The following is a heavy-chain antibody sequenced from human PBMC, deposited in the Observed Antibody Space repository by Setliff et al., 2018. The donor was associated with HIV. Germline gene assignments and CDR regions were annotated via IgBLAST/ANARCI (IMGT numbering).Heavy chain of an antibody. CDR2: INPNSGGT. D-gene: IGHD5-12*01. CDR3: ARGDLARDYYYMDV. CDR1: GYTFTGYY. Sequence: VKVSCKASGYTFTGYYIHWVRQAPGQGLEWMGWINPNSGGTKYTQKFQGRVAMTRDASISTAYMELSSLRSDDTAAYYCARGDLARDYYYMDVWGKGTTVTVSS. J-gene: IGHJ6*03. V-gene: IGHV1-2*02.